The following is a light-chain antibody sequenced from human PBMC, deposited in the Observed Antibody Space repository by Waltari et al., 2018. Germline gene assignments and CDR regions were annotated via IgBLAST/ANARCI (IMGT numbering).Light chain of an antibody. Sequence: QSALTQPASVSGSPGPSHTISCTGTASAVGGCNYVSWYQQNPGKAPKLMIYEVSKRPSGVSNRFSGSKSGNTASLTISGLQAEDEADYYCSSYTSSFTEVFGGGTKLTVL. CDR3: SSYTSSFTEV. V-gene: IGLV2-14*01. CDR1: ASAVGGCNY. CDR2: EVS. J-gene: IGLJ3*02.